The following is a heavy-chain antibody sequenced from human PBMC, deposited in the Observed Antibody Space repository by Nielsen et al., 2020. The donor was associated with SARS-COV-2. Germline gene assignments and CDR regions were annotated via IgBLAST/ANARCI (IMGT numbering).Heavy chain of an antibody. CDR1: GFTFSSYW. D-gene: IGHD2-21*02. Sequence: GESLKISCAASGFTFSSYWMHWVRQAPGKGLVWVSRINSDGSSTSYADSVKGRFTISRDNAKNTLYLQMSSLRAEDTAVYYCAKDIEVVVVTAISYYFDYWGQGTLVTVSS. CDR2: INSDGSST. V-gene: IGHV3-74*01. J-gene: IGHJ4*02. CDR3: AKDIEVVVVTAISYYFDY.